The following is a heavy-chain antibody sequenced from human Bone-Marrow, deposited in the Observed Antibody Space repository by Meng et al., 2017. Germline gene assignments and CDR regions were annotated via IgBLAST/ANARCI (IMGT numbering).Heavy chain of an antibody. CDR3: ARDRVDY. CDR1: GFTFSSYA. Sequence: QGHLVRSGGGLVLPGRSLRLSCAASGFTFSSYAMHWVRQAPGKGLEWVAVISYDGSNKYYADSVKGRFTISRDNSKNTLYLQMNSLRAEDTAVYYCARDRVDYWGQGTLVTVSS. CDR2: ISYDGSNK. V-gene: IGHV3-30*01. J-gene: IGHJ4*02.